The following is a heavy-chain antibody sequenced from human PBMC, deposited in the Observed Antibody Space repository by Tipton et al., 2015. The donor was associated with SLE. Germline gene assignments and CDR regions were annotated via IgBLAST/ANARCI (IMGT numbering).Heavy chain of an antibody. J-gene: IGHJ2*01. CDR3: ARQRAFGIAARQMLNWYFDL. V-gene: IGHV5-51*01. D-gene: IGHD6-6*01. Sequence: VQLVQSGAEVKKPGESLKISCKGSGYSFTSYWIGWVRQMPGKGLEWMGIIYPGDSDTRYSPSFQGQVTISADKSISTAYLQWSSLKASDTAMCYCARQRAFGIAARQMLNWYFDLWGRGALVTVSS. CDR2: IYPGDSDT. CDR1: GYSFTSYW.